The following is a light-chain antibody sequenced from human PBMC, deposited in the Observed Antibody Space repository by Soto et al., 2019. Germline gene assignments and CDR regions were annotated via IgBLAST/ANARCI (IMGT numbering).Light chain of an antibody. CDR1: QSFRGL. Sequence: EVVLTQSPVTLSLSPGERATLSCRASQSFRGLLAWYQQKPGQAPRLLIYDAYNRATGIPPRFSGSGSGTDFTLTISSLEPEDFAVYFCQLYGSSPPRYTFGQGTKVDIK. CDR3: QLYGSSPPRYT. V-gene: IGKV3-11*01. J-gene: IGKJ2*01. CDR2: DAY.